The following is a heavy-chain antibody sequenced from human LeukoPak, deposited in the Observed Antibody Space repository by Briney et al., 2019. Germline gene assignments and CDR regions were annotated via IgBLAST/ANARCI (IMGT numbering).Heavy chain of an antibody. V-gene: IGHV3-66*01. CDR3: ARDYNYYHSSGYWYYFDY. CDR2: IYRDGNT. CDR1: GFTVSIKY. J-gene: IGHJ4*02. D-gene: IGHD3-22*01. Sequence: GGSLRLSCAASGFTVSIKYMSWVRQDPGKGLEWVSVIYRDGNTYYADPVKGRFTSSRDNSKNTLYLQINSLRAEDTAVYYCARDYNYYHSSGYWYYFDYWGQGTLVTVSS.